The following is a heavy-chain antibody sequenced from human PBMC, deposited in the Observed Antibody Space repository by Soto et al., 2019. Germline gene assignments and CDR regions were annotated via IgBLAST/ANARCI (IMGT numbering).Heavy chain of an antibody. Sequence: ASVKVSCKVSGYTLTELSMHWVRQAPGKGLEWMGGFDPEDGETIYAQRFQGRVTMTEDTSTDTAYMELSSLRSEDTAVYYCATVGGSSSIFDYWGQGTLVTVSS. J-gene: IGHJ4*02. CDR1: GYTLTELS. D-gene: IGHD1-26*01. CDR3: ATVGGSSSIFDY. CDR2: FDPEDGET. V-gene: IGHV1-24*01.